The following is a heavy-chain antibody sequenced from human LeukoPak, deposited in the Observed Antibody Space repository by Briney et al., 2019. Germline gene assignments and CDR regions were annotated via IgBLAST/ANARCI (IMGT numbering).Heavy chain of an antibody. CDR3: ARVARYYDSSGYYFGAFDI. D-gene: IGHD3-22*01. V-gene: IGHV3-11*05. CDR1: GFTFSDYY. Sequence: PGGSLRLSCAASGFTFSDYYMSWIRQAPGKGLEWVSYISSSSSYTNYADSVKGRFTISRDNAKNSLYLQMNSLRAEDTAVCYCARVARYYDSSGYYFGAFDIWGQGTMVTVSS. J-gene: IGHJ3*02. CDR2: ISSSSSYT.